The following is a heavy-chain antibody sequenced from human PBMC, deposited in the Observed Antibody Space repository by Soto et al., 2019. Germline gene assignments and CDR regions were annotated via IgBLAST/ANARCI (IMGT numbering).Heavy chain of an antibody. CDR3: AKDGSIEARRIYYYYGMDV. V-gene: IGHV3-23*01. CDR1: GFTFSSYA. J-gene: IGHJ6*02. D-gene: IGHD6-6*01. Sequence: GGSLILSCAASGFTFSSYAMSWVRQAPGKGLEWVSAISGSGGSTYYADSVKGRFTISRDNSKNTLYLQMNSLRAEDTAVYYCAKDGSIEARRIYYYYGMDVWGQGTTVTVS. CDR2: ISGSGGST.